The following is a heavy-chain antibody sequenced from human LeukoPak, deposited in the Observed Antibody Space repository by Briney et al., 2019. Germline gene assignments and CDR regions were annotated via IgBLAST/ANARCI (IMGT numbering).Heavy chain of an antibody. D-gene: IGHD3-22*01. CDR1: GGSFSGYY. CDR3: ARDGLKVIAYFDY. CDR2: INHSGST. V-gene: IGHV4-34*01. Sequence: SETLSLTCAVYGGSFSGYYWSWIRQPPGKGLEWIGEINHSGSTNYNPSLKSRVTISVDTSKNQFSLKLSSVTAADTAVYYCARDGLKVIAYFDYWGQGTLVTVSS. J-gene: IGHJ4*02.